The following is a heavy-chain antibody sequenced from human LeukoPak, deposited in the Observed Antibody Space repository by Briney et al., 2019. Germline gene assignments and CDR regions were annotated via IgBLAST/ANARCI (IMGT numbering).Heavy chain of an antibody. Sequence: ASVKVSCKASRGTFSSYAINWVRQAPGQGLEWMGGIIPIFGTANYAQKFQGRVTITADESTSTAYMELSSLRSEDTAVYYCARVQDRRNWFDPWGQGTLVTVSS. CDR1: RGTFSSYA. J-gene: IGHJ5*02. V-gene: IGHV1-69*13. CDR3: ARVQDRRNWFDP. CDR2: IIPIFGTA. D-gene: IGHD2-15*01.